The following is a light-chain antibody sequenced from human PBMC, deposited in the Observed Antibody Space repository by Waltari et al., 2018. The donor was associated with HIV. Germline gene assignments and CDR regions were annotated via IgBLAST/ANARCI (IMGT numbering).Light chain of an antibody. J-gene: IGLJ1*01. V-gene: IGLV2-18*01. CDR3: SLYTSSSTYV. CDR2: EVS. Sequence: QSALTQPPSVSGSPGQSVTISCTGTSSDVGSYNRVSWYQQPPGTAPKLIIYEVSNRPSGVPDLFSGSKSGNTASLTISGLQAEDEADYYCSLYTSSSTYVFGTGTKVTVL. CDR1: SSDVGSYNR.